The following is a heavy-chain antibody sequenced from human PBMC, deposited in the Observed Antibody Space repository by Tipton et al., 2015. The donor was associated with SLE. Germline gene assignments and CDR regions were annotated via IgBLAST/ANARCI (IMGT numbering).Heavy chain of an antibody. J-gene: IGHJ4*02. CDR2: IYNSGIT. D-gene: IGHD7-27*01. CDR1: GDSFSSGSSS. Sequence: TLSLTCTVSGDSFSSGSSSWNWVRQPAGKGLEWIGLIYNSGITNYNPSLQSRVTISVDTSKNQFSLKMSSVTAADTAVYYCARDTLGGLDYWGQGTLVTVSS. V-gene: IGHV4-61*02. CDR3: ARDTLGGLDY.